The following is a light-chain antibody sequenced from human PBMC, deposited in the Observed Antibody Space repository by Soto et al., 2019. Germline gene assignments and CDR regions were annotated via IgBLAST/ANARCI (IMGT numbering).Light chain of an antibody. V-gene: IGKV3-15*01. CDR2: GAS. CDR1: QSVSSN. Sequence: ILMTQSPATLSVSPGERASLSCRASQSVSSNLAWYQQKPGQAPRLLIYGASTRATGIPARFSGSGSGTEFTLTISSLQSGDVAVYYCQQYDTWPPGTFGQGTKVDIK. J-gene: IGKJ1*01. CDR3: QQYDTWPPGT.